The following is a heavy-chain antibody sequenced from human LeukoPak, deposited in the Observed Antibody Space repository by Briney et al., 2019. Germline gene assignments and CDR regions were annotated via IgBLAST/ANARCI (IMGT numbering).Heavy chain of an antibody. J-gene: IGHJ4*02. CDR3: ARLYSTVVFLWPTPGFDY. CDR1: GGSFSGYY. D-gene: IGHD2-8*02. Sequence: SETLSLTCAVYGGSFSGYYWSWIRQPPGKGLEWIGEINHSGSTNYNPSLKSRVTISVDTSKNQFSLKLSSVTAADTAVYYCARLYSTVVFLWPTPGFDYWGQGTLVTVSS. CDR2: INHSGST. V-gene: IGHV4-34*01.